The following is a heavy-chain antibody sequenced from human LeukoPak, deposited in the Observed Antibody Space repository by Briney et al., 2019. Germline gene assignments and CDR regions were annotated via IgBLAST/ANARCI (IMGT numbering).Heavy chain of an antibody. D-gene: IGHD2-8*02. V-gene: IGHV3-74*01. Sequence: GGSLRLSCAASRFTLSNYWMHWVRQAPGEGLVWVSRADPDGTTTNYADSVTGRFTTSRDNAKNTLYLQMNSLRAEDTALYYCTRVQAGRSGLMDVWGRGTTVTVSS. CDR1: RFTLSNYW. J-gene: IGHJ6*02. CDR3: TRVQAGRSGLMDV. CDR2: ADPDGTTT.